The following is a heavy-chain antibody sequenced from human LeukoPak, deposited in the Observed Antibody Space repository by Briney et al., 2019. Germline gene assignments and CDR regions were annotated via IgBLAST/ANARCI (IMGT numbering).Heavy chain of an antibody. Sequence: ASVKVSCTVSGYTLTELSMHWVRQAPGKGLEWMGGFDPEDGETIYAQKFQGRVTMTEDTSTDTAYMELSSLRSEDTAVYYCATDSTEARELDYWGQGTLVTVSS. D-gene: IGHD2-21*02. V-gene: IGHV1-24*01. CDR1: GYTLTELS. J-gene: IGHJ4*02. CDR3: ATDSTEARELDY. CDR2: FDPEDGET.